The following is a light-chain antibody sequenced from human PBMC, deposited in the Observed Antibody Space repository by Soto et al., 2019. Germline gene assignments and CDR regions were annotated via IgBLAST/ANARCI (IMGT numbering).Light chain of an antibody. Sequence: DIQMTQSPSTLSASVGDRVTMTCRASQSIRSWLAWYQQKPGKAPKLLIYDASSLESGVPSRFSGSGSGTDFTLTISSLQPEDVATYYCQNYDNAPLTFGGGTKVDIK. V-gene: IGKV1-5*01. CDR3: QNYDNAPLT. CDR2: DAS. J-gene: IGKJ4*01. CDR1: QSIRSW.